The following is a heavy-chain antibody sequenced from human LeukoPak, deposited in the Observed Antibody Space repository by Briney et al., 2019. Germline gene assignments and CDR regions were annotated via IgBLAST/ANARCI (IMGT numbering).Heavy chain of an antibody. CDR1: GFTFSSYW. CDR3: ARVAQITYYYDTSGYPDY. J-gene: IGHJ4*02. CDR2: IKQDGSEK. V-gene: IGHV3-7*01. Sequence: GGSLRLSCATSGFTFSSYWMTWVRQAPVKGLEWVANIKQDGSEKYYVDSVKGRFTISRDNAKNSLYLQMNSLRAEDTAVYYCARVAQITYYYDTSGYPDYWGQGALVTVSS. D-gene: IGHD3-22*01.